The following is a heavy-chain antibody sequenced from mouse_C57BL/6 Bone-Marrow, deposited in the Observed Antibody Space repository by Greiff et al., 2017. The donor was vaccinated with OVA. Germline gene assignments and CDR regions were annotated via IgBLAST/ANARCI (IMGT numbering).Heavy chain of an antibody. CDR3: ARLGRFAY. D-gene: IGHD4-1*01. J-gene: IGHJ3*01. V-gene: IGHV1-12*01. Sequence: QSGAELVRPGASVKMSCKASGYTFTSYNMHRVKQTPRQGLEWIGAIYPGNGDTSYNQKFKGKATLTVDKSSSTAYMQLSSLTSEDSAVYFCARLGRFAYWGQGTLVTVSA. CDR1: GYTFTSYN. CDR2: IYPGNGDT.